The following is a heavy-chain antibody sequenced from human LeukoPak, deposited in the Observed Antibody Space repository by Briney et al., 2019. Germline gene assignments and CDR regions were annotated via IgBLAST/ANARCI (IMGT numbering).Heavy chain of an antibody. CDR3: ARHVPYYYYGSGSYPDAFDI. D-gene: IGHD3-10*01. CDR2: IYYSGST. V-gene: IGHV4-59*08. CDR1: GGSISSYY. Sequence: PSETLSLTCTVSGGSISSYYWSWIRQPPGKGLEWIGYIYYSGSTTYNPSLKSRVTISVDTSNNQFSLKLSSVTAADTAVYYCARHVPYYYYGSGSYPDAFDIWGQGTMVTVSS. J-gene: IGHJ3*02.